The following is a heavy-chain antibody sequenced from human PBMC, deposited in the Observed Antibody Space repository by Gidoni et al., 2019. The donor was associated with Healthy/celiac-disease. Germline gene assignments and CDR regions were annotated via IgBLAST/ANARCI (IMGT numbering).Heavy chain of an antibody. J-gene: IGHJ1*01. Sequence: QVQLVESGGGVVQPGRSLRLSCAASGFPFRSYAMHWVRQAQGKGLEWVAVISYDGSNKYYADSVKGRFTIARDNSKNTLYLQMNSLRAEDTAVYYCARGYSSSWYEYFQHWGQGTLVTVSS. CDR3: ARGYSSSWYEYFQH. CDR2: ISYDGSNK. CDR1: GFPFRSYA. D-gene: IGHD6-13*01. V-gene: IGHV3-30-3*01.